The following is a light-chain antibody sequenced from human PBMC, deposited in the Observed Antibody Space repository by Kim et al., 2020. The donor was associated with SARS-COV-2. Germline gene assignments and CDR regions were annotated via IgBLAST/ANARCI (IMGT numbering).Light chain of an antibody. J-gene: IGLJ2*01. Sequence: PGRTVTLTCSSSTGPGTSGHFPYGFQQKPGQAPRTLIYDTGNGHAWTPARFSGSLLGGKAALTLSAAQPEDEADYYCLLSYSDSRVFGGGTQLTVL. CDR3: LLSYSDSRV. V-gene: IGLV7-46*01. CDR2: DTG. CDR1: TGPGTSGHF.